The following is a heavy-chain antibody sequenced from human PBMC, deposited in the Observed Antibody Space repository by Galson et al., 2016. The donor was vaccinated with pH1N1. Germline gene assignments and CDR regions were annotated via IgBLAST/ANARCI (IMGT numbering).Heavy chain of an antibody. J-gene: IGHJ3*02. V-gene: IGHV3-7*03. CDR2: IKQDGSEK. Sequence: SLRLSCAASGFTFSRYWMSWVRQAPGKGLEWVANIKQDGSEKNYVDSVKGRFTVSRDNAKNSLYLQMNSLRGGDTAVYYRARDRGFLSVTTSAVHMSGQGTRCTVSS. D-gene: IGHD4-17*01. CDR1: GFTFSRYW. CDR3: ARDRGFLSVTTSAVHM.